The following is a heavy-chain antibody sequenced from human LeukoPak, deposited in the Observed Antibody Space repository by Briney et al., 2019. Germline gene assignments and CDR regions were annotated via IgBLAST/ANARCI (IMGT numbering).Heavy chain of an antibody. D-gene: IGHD2-15*01. V-gene: IGHV3-21*04. CDR1: GFTFSSYS. J-gene: IGHJ5*02. Sequence: TGGSLRLSCAASGFTFSSYSMNWVRQAPGKGLEWVSSISSSSSYIYYADSVKGRFTISRDNAKNSLYLQMNSLRAEDTAVYYCAREVRFCTGDTCYRWFDPWGQGTLVTVSS. CDR3: AREVRFCTGDTCYRWFDP. CDR2: ISSSSSYI.